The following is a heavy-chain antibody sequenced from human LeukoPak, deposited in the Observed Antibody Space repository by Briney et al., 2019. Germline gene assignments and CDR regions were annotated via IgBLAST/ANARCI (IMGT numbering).Heavy chain of an antibody. CDR1: GGTFSSYA. Sequence: GASVKVSCKASGGTFSSYAISWVRQVPGQGLEWMGGIIPIFGTANYAQKFQGRVAITADKSTSTAYMELSSLRSEDTAVYYCARGPNYYGSGSYLDYWGQGTLVTVSS. V-gene: IGHV1-69*06. CDR3: ARGPNYYGSGSYLDY. J-gene: IGHJ4*02. D-gene: IGHD3-10*01. CDR2: IIPIFGTA.